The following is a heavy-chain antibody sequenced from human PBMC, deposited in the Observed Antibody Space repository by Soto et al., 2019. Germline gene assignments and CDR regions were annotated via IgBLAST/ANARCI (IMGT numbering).Heavy chain of an antibody. J-gene: IGHJ4*02. CDR3: ARDFRYFVV. V-gene: IGHV3-48*01. Sequence: VQLVESGGGLVQPGGSLRLSCAASGLTFSSYPMNWVRQAPGKGLEWVSYISGSGNAIYYADSVKGRFTISRDNAKNSLYLQMHSLRAEDTAVYYCARDFRYFVVWGQGTLVTVSS. CDR2: ISGSGNAI. CDR1: GLTFSSYP. D-gene: IGHD2-21*01.